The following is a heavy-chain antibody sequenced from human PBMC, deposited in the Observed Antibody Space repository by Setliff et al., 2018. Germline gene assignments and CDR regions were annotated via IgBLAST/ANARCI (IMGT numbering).Heavy chain of an antibody. Sequence: GGSLRLSCAASGFTFRSYEMNWVRQTPGKGLEWVSYISSVGRTIYYTDSVKDRFTISRDNSRNTLYLELDSLRAEDTAIYYCAGDPPGPHLVYTYWGQGALVTVSS. CDR3: AGDPPGPHLVYTY. CDR1: GFTFRSYE. D-gene: IGHD3-16*01. CDR2: ISSVGRTI. J-gene: IGHJ4*02. V-gene: IGHV3-48*03.